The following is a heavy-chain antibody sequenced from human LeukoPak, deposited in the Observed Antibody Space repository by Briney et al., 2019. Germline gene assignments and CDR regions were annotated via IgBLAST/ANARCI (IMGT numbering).Heavy chain of an antibody. D-gene: IGHD3-22*01. CDR1: AFTFSSHA. V-gene: IGHV3-23*01. CDR2: ISADGANT. J-gene: IGHJ4*02. Sequence: GGSLRLSCAASAFTFSSHAMSWVRQTPGKRLEWVSGISADGANTLYADSVKGRFTISRDNSKNTLYLHMRSLRAEDAAMYFCVYYDSSGYYYGRLRYWGQGTPVTVSS. CDR3: VYYDSSGYYYGRLRY.